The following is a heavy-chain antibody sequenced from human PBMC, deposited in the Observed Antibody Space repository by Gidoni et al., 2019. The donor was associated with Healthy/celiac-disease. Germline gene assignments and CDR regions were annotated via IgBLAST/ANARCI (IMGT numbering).Heavy chain of an antibody. CDR1: GFTFSSYW. J-gene: IGHJ1*01. D-gene: IGHD2-2*01. CDR2: IKQDGSEK. CDR3: ACQGRVPAARWAYFQH. Sequence: EVQLVESGGGLVQPGGSLRLSCAASGFTFSSYWMSWVRQAPGKGLEWVANIKQDGSEKYYVDSVKGRFTISRDNAKNSLYLQMNSLRAEDTAVYYCACQGRVPAARWAYFQHWGQGTLVTVSS. V-gene: IGHV3-7*03.